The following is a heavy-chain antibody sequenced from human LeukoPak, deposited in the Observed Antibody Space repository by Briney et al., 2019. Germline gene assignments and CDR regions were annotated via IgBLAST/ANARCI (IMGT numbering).Heavy chain of an antibody. D-gene: IGHD7-27*01. CDR3: ARGTGRGPPNAFDI. J-gene: IGHJ3*02. Sequence: GGSLRLSCAASEFSVGSNYMTWVRQAPGKGLEWVSLIYSGGSTYYADSVKGRFTISRDNSKNTLYLQMNSLRAEDTAVYYCARGTGRGPPNAFDIWGQGTMVTVSS. CDR2: IYSGGST. V-gene: IGHV3-53*01. CDR1: EFSVGSNY.